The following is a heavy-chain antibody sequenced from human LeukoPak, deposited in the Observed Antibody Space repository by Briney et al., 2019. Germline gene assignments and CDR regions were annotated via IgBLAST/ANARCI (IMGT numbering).Heavy chain of an antibody. CDR2: ISYDGSNK. D-gene: IGHD3-10*01. CDR3: AKDGSGSYYTPEDYFDY. V-gene: IGHV3-30*18. J-gene: IGHJ4*02. CDR1: GFTVSSNY. Sequence: PGGSLRLSCAASGFTVSSNYMSWVRQAPGKGLEWVAAISYDGSNKYYADSVKGRFTISRDNSKNTLYLQMNSLRAEDTAVYYCAKDGSGSYYTPEDYFDYWGQGTLVTVSS.